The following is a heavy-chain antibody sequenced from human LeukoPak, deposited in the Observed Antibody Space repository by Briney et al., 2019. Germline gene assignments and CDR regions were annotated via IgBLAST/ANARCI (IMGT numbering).Heavy chain of an antibody. V-gene: IGHV1-69*13. CDR3: ARVEWELRGGGHDAFDI. D-gene: IGHD1-26*01. Sequence: SVKVSCKASVGTFSSYAISWVRQAPGQGLEWMGGIIPIFGTANYAQKFQGRVTITADESTSTAYMELSSLRSEDTAVYYCARVEWELRGGGHDAFDIWGQGTMVTVSS. CDR2: IIPIFGTA. CDR1: VGTFSSYA. J-gene: IGHJ3*02.